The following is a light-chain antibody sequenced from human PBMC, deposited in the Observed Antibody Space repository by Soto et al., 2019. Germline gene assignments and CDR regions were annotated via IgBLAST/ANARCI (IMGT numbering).Light chain of an antibody. J-gene: IGKJ2*01. CDR3: MQGTHWPPVT. V-gene: IGKV2-30*01. CDR1: QSLVYSDGIAY. CDR2: NTF. Sequence: DVVMTQSPLSLPVTLGQPASISCRSSQSLVYSDGIAYLSWFQQRPGQSPRRLIYNTFNRDSGVPDRFSGSGSGTEFTLKSSRVEAEDVGIYYCMQGTHWPPVTFGQGTKLEIK.